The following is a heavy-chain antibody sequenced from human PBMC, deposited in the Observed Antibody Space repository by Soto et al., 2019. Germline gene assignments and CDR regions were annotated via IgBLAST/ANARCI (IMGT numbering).Heavy chain of an antibody. CDR3: ARESGENWTYEAH. CDR2: ITVNGIT. D-gene: IGHD1-7*01. J-gene: IGHJ1*01. CDR1: GAYVSDFS. Sequence: QVQQLESGPGLVKPWDTLSLTCTVSGAYVSDFSWSWIRQPAGKGLEWIGRITVNGITKYTPSFRSRVTMSMDTSRNQCSLKLQSAPAADTALYYCARESGENWTYEAHWGQGTMVTVSS. V-gene: IGHV4-4*07.